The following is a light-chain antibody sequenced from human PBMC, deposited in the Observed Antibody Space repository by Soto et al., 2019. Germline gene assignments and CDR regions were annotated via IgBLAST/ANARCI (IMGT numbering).Light chain of an antibody. Sequence: EIVMTQSPATLSVSPGERDTLSCRASQSISRNLAWYQQKPGQAPRLLIYGASTRATGIPARFSGSGSGTEFTLTISSLQSEDFAVYYCQQHNNWPLFGQGTKVEIK. CDR2: GAS. CDR1: QSISRN. CDR3: QQHNNWPL. V-gene: IGKV3-15*01. J-gene: IGKJ2*01.